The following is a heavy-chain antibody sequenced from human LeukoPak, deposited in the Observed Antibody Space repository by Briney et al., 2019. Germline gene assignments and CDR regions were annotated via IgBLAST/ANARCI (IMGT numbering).Heavy chain of an antibody. J-gene: IGHJ4*02. V-gene: IGHV3-23*01. D-gene: IGHD5-24*01. CDR3: ARDVYGDGYNSFDY. Sequence: GGSLRLSCSASQFTFSYYAMTWVRQAPGKGLEWVSGIGGSGDYTYYAGSVKGRFTISRDNTKNTLYLQLNSLRAEDTAVYYCARDVYGDGYNSFDYWGLGILVTVSS. CDR1: QFTFSYYA. CDR2: IGGSGDYT.